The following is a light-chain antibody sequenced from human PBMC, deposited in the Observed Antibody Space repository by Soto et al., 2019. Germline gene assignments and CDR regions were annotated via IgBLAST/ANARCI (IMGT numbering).Light chain of an antibody. CDR3: SSYTSSSTL. V-gene: IGLV2-14*01. CDR1: SSDVGSYNY. CDR2: EVS. J-gene: IGLJ1*01. Sequence: QSVLTQPPSASSTPGQTVTISCSGTSSDVGSYNYVSWYQQHPGKAPKLMIYEVSDRPSGISSRFSGSKSGNTASLTISGLQTEDEADYYCSSYTSSSTLFGTGTKLTVL.